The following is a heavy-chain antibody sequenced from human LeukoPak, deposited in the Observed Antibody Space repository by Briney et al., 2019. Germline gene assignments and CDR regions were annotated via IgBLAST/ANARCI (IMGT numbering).Heavy chain of an antibody. J-gene: IGHJ4*02. D-gene: IGHD5-18*01. V-gene: IGHV4-39*07. Sequence: SETLSLTCTVSGDSISSSSYYWGWIRQPPGKGLEWIGNIYYSGSTYYNPSLKSRVTISVDTSKNQFSLKLSSVTAADTAVYYCARVTSPRHTAMARDYWGQGTLVTVSS. CDR1: GDSISSSSYY. CDR2: IYYSGST. CDR3: ARVTSPRHTAMARDY.